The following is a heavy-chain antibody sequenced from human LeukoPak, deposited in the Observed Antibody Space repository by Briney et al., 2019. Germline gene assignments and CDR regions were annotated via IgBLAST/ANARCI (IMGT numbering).Heavy chain of an antibody. CDR1: GGSFSTYD. CDR2: INHSGST. D-gene: IGHD6-19*01. V-gene: IGHV4-34*01. CDR3: ARPGGRSGLAEYFQH. Sequence: PSETLSLTCAVYGGSFSTYDWSWIRQPPGKGLEWVGEINHSGSTNYNPSLKSRVTISIDTSKNQFSLKLTSVTAAATAVYYCARPGGRSGLAEYFQHWGQGTLVTVSS. J-gene: IGHJ1*01.